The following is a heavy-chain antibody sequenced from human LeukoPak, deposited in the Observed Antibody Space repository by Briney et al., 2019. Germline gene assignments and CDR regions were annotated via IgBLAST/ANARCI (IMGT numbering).Heavy chain of an antibody. D-gene: IGHD5-24*01. CDR3: AREGRWLHLDGDAFDI. CDR1: GFTFSSYA. V-gene: IGHV3-23*01. J-gene: IGHJ3*02. CDR2: ISGSGGSI. Sequence: GGSLRLSCAASGFTFSSYAMSWVRQAPGKGLEWVSAISGSGGSIYYADSVKGRFIISRDNSKNTLYLQMNSLRAEDTAVYYCAREGRWLHLDGDAFDIWGQGTMVTVSS.